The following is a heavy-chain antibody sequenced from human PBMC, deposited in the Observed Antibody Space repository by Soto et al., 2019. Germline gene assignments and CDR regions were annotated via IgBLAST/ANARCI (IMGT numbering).Heavy chain of an antibody. V-gene: IGHV4-39*01. CDR1: GGSISSSSYY. CDR2: IYYSGST. J-gene: IGHJ4*02. CDR3: ARHKHHSGIPRWAPFDY. D-gene: IGHD3-10*01. Sequence: SETLSLTCTVSGGSISSSSYYWGWIRQPPGKGLEWIGSIYYSGSTYYNPSLKSRVTISVDTSKNQFSLKLSSVTAADTAVYYCARHKHHSGIPRWAPFDYWGQGTLVTVSS.